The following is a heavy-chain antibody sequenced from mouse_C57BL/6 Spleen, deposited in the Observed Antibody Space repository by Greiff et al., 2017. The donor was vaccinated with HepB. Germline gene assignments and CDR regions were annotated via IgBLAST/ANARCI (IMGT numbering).Heavy chain of an antibody. Sequence: QVQLKQPGAELVKPGASVKLSCKASGYTFTSYWMHWVKQRPGQGLEWIGMIHPNSGSTNYNEKFKSKATLTVDKSSSTAYMQLSSLTSEDSAVYYCAREGIRTTVVPDFDYWGQGTTLTVSS. CDR3: AREGIRTTVVPDFDY. V-gene: IGHV1-64*01. D-gene: IGHD1-1*01. CDR2: IHPNSGST. CDR1: GYTFTSYW. J-gene: IGHJ2*01.